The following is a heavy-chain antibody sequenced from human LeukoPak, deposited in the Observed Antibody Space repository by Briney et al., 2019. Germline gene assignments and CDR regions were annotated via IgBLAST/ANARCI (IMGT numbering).Heavy chain of an antibody. CDR2: ISWNSGSI. D-gene: IGHD3-22*01. CDR1: GFTFDDYA. CDR3: ARKLYYYDTSPAGWFDP. Sequence: GGSLRLSCAASGFTFDDYAMHWVRQAPGKGLEWVSGISWNSGSIGYADSVKGRFTISRDNAKNSLYLQIDGLRAEDTAVYHCARKLYYYDTSPAGWFDPWGQGTLVTVSS. V-gene: IGHV3-9*01. J-gene: IGHJ5*02.